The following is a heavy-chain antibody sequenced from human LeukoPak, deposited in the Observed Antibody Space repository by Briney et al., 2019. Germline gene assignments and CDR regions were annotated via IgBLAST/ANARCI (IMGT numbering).Heavy chain of an antibody. CDR3: ATSLSQQLIDP. CDR2: FDTEDGET. V-gene: IGHV1-24*01. Sequence: GASLKVSCKVSGYTLTELSMHWGRQAPGKGLEWMGGFDTEDGETIYAQKFQGRVTMTEDTSTDTAYMELSSLRSEDTAVYYCATSLSQQLIDPWGQGTLVTVSS. J-gene: IGHJ5*02. D-gene: IGHD6-13*01. CDR1: GYTLTELS.